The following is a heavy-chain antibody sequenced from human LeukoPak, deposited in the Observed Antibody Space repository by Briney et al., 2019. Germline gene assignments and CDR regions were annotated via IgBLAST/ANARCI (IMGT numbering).Heavy chain of an antibody. CDR1: GFTFSSYW. V-gene: IGHV3-7*01. CDR3: AREGGDYSWYFDL. D-gene: IGHD2-21*02. Sequence: GGSLRLSCAASGFTFSSYWMSWVRQAPGKGLEWVANIKQDGSEKYYVDSVKGRFTISRDNAKNSLYLQMNSLRAEDTAVYYCAREGGDYSWYFDLWGRGTLVTVSS. CDR2: IKQDGSEK. J-gene: IGHJ2*01.